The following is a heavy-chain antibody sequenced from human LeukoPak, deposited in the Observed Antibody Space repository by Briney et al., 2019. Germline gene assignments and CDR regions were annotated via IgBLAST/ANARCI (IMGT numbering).Heavy chain of an antibody. CDR1: GFTLSNYG. D-gene: IGHD3-9*01. V-gene: IGHV3-30*03. CDR2: ISSDGTNK. CDR3: ARDQSGILYFDWLLSDD. J-gene: IGHJ4*02. Sequence: GGSLRLSCVVSGFTLSNYGMHWVRQAPGKGLEWVTVISSDGTNKYYADSVEGRFTITRDIFENTVYLQMNSLRADDTAVYYCARDQSGILYFDWLLSDDWGQGTLVTVSS.